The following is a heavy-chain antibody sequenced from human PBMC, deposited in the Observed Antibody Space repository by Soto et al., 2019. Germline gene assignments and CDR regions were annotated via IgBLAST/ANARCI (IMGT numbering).Heavy chain of an antibody. V-gene: IGHV3-23*01. J-gene: IGHJ6*02. CDR3: VKGQSSSWSQTGGMDV. D-gene: IGHD2-2*01. CDR1: GFTFSTYA. CDR2: IDDSGVST. Sequence: EVQLLESGGGLVQPGGSLRLSCAASGFTFSTYAMSWARQAPGKGLEWVAGIDDSGVSTYYADSVKGRLTISRDNSKNTLYLQMGSLRAEDTEVYYCVKGQSSSWSQTGGMDVWGQGTTVTVSS.